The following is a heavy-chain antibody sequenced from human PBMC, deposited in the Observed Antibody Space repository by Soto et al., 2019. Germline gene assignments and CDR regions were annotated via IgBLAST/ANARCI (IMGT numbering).Heavy chain of an antibody. D-gene: IGHD1-26*01. J-gene: IGHJ6*02. CDR3: ARGGQECSNSGCGYIYDGMDV. CDR2: ISAYNGNR. V-gene: IGHV1-18*01. CDR1: GYTFSRYG. Sequence: ASVKVSCKASGYTFSRYGIGWVRQAPGQGLEWMGWISAYNGNRHFAEGLRGRITMTTNTTTSTADMELRSLSSDDTAVYYCARGGQECSNSGCGYIYDGMDVWGQGTTVTVSS.